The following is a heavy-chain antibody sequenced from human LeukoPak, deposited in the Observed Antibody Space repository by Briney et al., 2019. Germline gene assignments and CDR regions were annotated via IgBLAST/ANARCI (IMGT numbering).Heavy chain of an antibody. J-gene: IGHJ5*02. Sequence: GGSLRLSCAASGFTFSNAWMSWVRLAPGKGLEWGGGIKSKTDGGTTDYAAPVKGRFNISRDDSKNTLYLQMNSLKTEDTAVYYCTMIVVLITTRWFDPWGQGTLVTVSS. V-gene: IGHV3-15*01. CDR3: TMIVVLITTRWFDP. D-gene: IGHD3-22*01. CDR2: IKSKTDGGTT. CDR1: GFTFSNAW.